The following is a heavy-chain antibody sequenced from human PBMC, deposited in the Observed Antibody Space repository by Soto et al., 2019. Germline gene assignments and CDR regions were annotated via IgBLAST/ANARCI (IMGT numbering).Heavy chain of an antibody. CDR3: ARDDGKSAGYCSGGSCYSHYYYGMDV. D-gene: IGHD2-15*01. CDR1: GFTFSSYW. J-gene: IGHJ6*02. CDR2: IKQDGSEK. Sequence: PGGSLRLSCAASGFTFSSYWMSWVRQAPGKGLEWVANIKQDGSEKYYVDSVKGRFTISRDNAKNSLYLQMNSLRAEDTAVYYCARDDGKSAGYCSGGSCYSHYYYGMDVWGQGTTVTVSS. V-gene: IGHV3-7*01.